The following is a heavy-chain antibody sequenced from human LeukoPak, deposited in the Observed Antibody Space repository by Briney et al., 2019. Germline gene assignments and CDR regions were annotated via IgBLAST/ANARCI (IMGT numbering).Heavy chain of an antibody. J-gene: IGHJ3*02. CDR2: ISTSGSII. D-gene: IGHD2-2*01. V-gene: IGHV3-48*03. Sequence: GGSLRLSCAVSGFIFSDYEMNWVRQAPGKGLEWLSYISTSGSIIVYADSVRGRFTVSRDNAKSSLYLQMNSLRAEDTAVYYCATHCSSVSCSLATFDIWGQGTMVTVSS. CDR3: ATHCSSVSCSLATFDI. CDR1: GFIFSDYE.